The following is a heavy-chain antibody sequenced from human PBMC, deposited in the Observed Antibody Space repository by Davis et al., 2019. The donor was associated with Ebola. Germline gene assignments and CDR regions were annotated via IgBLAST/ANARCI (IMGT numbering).Heavy chain of an antibody. CDR1: GWSFSGYY. J-gene: IGHJ5*02. CDR2: INHSGST. D-gene: IGHD5-18*01. Sequence: GSLRLSCAVYGWSFSGYYWSWIRQPPGKGLEWIGEINHSGSTNYNPSLKSRVTISVDTSKNQFSLKLSSVTAADTAVYYCARGYSSWFDPWGQGTLVTVSS. V-gene: IGHV4-34*01. CDR3: ARGYSSWFDP.